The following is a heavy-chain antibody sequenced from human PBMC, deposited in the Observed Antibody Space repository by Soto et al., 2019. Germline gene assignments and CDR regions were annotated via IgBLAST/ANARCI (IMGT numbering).Heavy chain of an antibody. V-gene: IGHV4-59*01. Sequence: SGAPFPTRTLSGGPISCYHLSWIPQPPGKGLEWIGYIYYSGSTNYNPSLKSRVTISVDTSKNQFSLKLSSVTAADTAVYYCARFGFSNYYYGMDVWGQGTTVTVSS. CDR3: ARFGFSNYYYGMDV. CDR1: GGPISCYH. D-gene: IGHD3-10*01. CDR2: IYYSGST. J-gene: IGHJ6*02.